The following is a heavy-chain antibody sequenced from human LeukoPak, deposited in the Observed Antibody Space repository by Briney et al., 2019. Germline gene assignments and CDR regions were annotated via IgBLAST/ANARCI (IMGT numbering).Heavy chain of an antibody. D-gene: IGHD5-24*01. V-gene: IGHV3-11*01. CDR2: ISSSGSTT. J-gene: IGHJ4*02. CDR1: GFTFSDYY. Sequence: GGSLRLSCAASGFTFSDYYMSWIRQAPGKGLEWVSYISSSGSTTYYADSVKGRFTISRDNAKNSLYLQMNSLRAKDTAVYYCARVRDGCNRKYYFDYWGQGTLVTVSS. CDR3: ARVRDGCNRKYYFDY.